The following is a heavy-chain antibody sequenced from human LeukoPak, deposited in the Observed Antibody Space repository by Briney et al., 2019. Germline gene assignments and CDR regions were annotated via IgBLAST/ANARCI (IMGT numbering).Heavy chain of an antibody. CDR1: GGSISSSTYQ. D-gene: IGHD3-10*01. J-gene: IGHJ5*02. CDR3: ARQGALLWFGESRGNWFDP. Sequence: SETLSLTCTVSGGSISSSTYQWGWIRQPPGKGLEWIGSISYSGSTYFNLSLKSRVMMSVDTSNNQVSLRLSSVTAADTAVYYCARQGALLWFGESRGNWFDPWGQGTLVTVSS. CDR2: ISYSGST. V-gene: IGHV4-39*01.